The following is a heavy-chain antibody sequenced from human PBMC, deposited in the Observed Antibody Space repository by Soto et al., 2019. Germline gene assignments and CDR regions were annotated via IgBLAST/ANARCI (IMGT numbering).Heavy chain of an antibody. D-gene: IGHD6-13*01. Sequence: ASVKVSCKASGYTFTSYGISWVRQAPGQGLEWMGWISAYNGNTNYAQKLQGRVTMTTDTSTSTAYMELRSLRSDDTAVHYCAREDRYSSSWYRDEPYWGQGTLVTVSS. CDR1: GYTFTSYG. CDR2: ISAYNGNT. CDR3: AREDRYSSSWYRDEPY. J-gene: IGHJ4*02. V-gene: IGHV1-18*01.